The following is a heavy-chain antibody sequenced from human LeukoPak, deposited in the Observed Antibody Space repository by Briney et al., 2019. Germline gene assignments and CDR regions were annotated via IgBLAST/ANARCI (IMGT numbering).Heavy chain of an antibody. Sequence: GGSLRLSCVASGFALSTYWMDWVRQAPGKGPVWISHISGDGSRTSYADSVKGRFTIFRDNTKNTLYLQMNSLRAEDTAVYYCGRNRGYDALDYWGQGTLVTVSS. CDR1: GFALSTYW. D-gene: IGHD5-12*01. CDR2: ISGDGSRT. CDR3: GRNRGYDALDY. J-gene: IGHJ4*02. V-gene: IGHV3-74*01.